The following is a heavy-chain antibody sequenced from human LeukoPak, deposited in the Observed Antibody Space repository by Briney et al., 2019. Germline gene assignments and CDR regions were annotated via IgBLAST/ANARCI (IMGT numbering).Heavy chain of an antibody. CDR1: GNIFTSYW. V-gene: IGHV5-51*01. CDR2: IYPGESDT. Sequence: GESLKISCKGSGNIFTSYWIGWVRQIPGKGLGWIGIIYPGESDTRYSPSFQGQVTISVDKSISTAYRQWSSLKASDTAMYYCAFSYSYGYEAPDYWGEGTLVTVSS. D-gene: IGHD5-18*01. CDR3: AFSYSYGYEAPDY. J-gene: IGHJ4*02.